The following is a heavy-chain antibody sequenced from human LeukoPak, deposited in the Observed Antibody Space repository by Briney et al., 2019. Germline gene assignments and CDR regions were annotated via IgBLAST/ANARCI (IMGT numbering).Heavy chain of an antibody. Sequence: GGSLRLSCAASGFMFSSYAMHWVRQAPGKGLEWVAVVSFDGSSKYYADSVKGRSTVSRDSSKNTLYLQMNSLRVEDTAVYYCARDPHTGNGFYFYWGQGTLVTVSS. V-gene: IGHV3-30-3*01. D-gene: IGHD3-22*01. CDR3: ARDPHTGNGFYFY. J-gene: IGHJ4*02. CDR1: GFMFSSYA. CDR2: VSFDGSSK.